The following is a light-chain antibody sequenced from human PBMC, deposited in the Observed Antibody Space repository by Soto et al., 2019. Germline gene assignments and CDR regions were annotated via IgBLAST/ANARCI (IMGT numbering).Light chain of an antibody. V-gene: IGKV3D-15*01. CDR1: QSITSN. Sequence: IAMTQSPATLSVSPGQRATLSCRASQSITSNLAWYQQKPGQAPRLLIYGASSRATGTPDRFSGSGSGTEFTLTISSLESEDFAVYYCQQYKNWPRTFGQGTKVEIK. J-gene: IGKJ1*01. CDR2: GAS. CDR3: QQYKNWPRT.